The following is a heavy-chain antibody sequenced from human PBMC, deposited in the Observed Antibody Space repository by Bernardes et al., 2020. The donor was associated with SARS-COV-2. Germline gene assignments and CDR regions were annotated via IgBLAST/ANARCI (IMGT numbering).Heavy chain of an antibody. CDR1: DDAISSGSFY. CDR2: ISASGST. J-gene: IGHJ4*02. Sequence: SETLSLTCAVSDDAISSGSFYWSWIRQPAGKGLEWVGRISASGSTNYNPSLKSRVTMSVDTSKNQFSLKLTSVTAADTAGYYCSRDGRISVPGTDYFDFWGQGILVTVSS. V-gene: IGHV4-61*02. D-gene: IGHD6-19*01. CDR3: SRDGRISVPGTDYFDF.